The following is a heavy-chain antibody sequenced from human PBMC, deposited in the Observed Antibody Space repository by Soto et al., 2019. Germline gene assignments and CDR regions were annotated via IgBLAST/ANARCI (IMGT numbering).Heavy chain of an antibody. J-gene: IGHJ6*02. Sequence: SETLSLTCAVYGGSFSGYYWTWIRQPPGTGLEWIGEINHSGSTNYNPSLKSRVTISVDTSISTAYMELSSLRSEDTAVYYCARVGSYYDFWSGYYTGGYYYGMDVWGQGTTVTVSS. V-gene: IGHV4-34*01. D-gene: IGHD3-3*01. CDR3: ARVGSYYDFWSGYYTGGYYYGMDV. CDR2: INHSGST. CDR1: GGSFSGYY.